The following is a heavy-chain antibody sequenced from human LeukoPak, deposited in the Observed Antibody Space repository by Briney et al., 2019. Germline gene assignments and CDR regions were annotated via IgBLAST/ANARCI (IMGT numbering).Heavy chain of an antibody. CDR3: ARNLYSSSWYLSWFDP. J-gene: IGHJ5*02. CDR1: GFTFSSYG. Sequence: GGSLRLSCAASGFTFSSYGMHWVRQAPVKGLEWVAFIRYDGSNKYYADSVKGRFTISRDNSRNTLYLQMNSLRAGDTAVYYCARNLYSSSWYLSWFDPWGQGTLVAVSS. D-gene: IGHD6-13*01. CDR2: IRYDGSNK. V-gene: IGHV3-30*02.